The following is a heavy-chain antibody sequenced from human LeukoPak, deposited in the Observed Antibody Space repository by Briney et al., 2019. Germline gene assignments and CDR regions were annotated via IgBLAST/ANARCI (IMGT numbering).Heavy chain of an antibody. CDR1: GDSINSYY. CDR2: IYYSGST. Sequence: SETLSLTCTVSGDSINSYYWTWIRQPPGKGLEWIGYIYYSGSTNHNPSLKSRVTISVDTSKNQFSLKLSSVTAADTAVYYCARTRFGNYDSNPLRWFDPWGQGTLVTVSS. D-gene: IGHD3-22*01. CDR3: ARTRFGNYDSNPLRWFDP. V-gene: IGHV4-59*01. J-gene: IGHJ5*02.